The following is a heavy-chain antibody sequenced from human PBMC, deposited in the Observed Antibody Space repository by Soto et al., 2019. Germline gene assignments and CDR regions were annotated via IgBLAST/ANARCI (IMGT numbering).Heavy chain of an antibody. V-gene: IGHV1-2*04. Sequence: ASVKVSCKASGYTFTGYYIHWVRQAPGQGLEWMGWINPNSGGTNYAQKFQGWVTMTRDTSISTAYMELSRLRSDDTAVYYCARVGKTYCGGDCYSWDYYYGMDVWGQGTTVTVSS. CDR1: GYTFTGYY. J-gene: IGHJ6*02. CDR2: INPNSGGT. D-gene: IGHD2-21*02. CDR3: ARVGKTYCGGDCYSWDYYYGMDV.